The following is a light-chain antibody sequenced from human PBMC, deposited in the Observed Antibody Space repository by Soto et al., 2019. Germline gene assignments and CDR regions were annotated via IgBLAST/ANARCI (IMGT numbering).Light chain of an antibody. J-gene: IGKJ5*01. CDR1: QSFRGL. V-gene: IGKV3-11*01. Sequence: EVVLTQSPVTLSLSPGERATLSCRASQSFRGLLAWYQQKPGQAPRLLIYDAYNRATGIPPRFSGSGSGTDFILTISSLEPEDSVVYYCLLRHMWPITFGQGTRLEIK. CDR2: DAY. CDR3: LLRHMWPIT.